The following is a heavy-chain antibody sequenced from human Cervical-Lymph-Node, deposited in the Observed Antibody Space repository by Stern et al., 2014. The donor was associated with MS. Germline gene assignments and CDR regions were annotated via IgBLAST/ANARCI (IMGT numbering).Heavy chain of an antibody. J-gene: IGHJ4*02. CDR1: RNTFIDYY. CDR3: ARGRYGDPFDS. D-gene: IGHD4-17*01. CDR2: INPRSGDS. Sequence: VQLVESGAELKKPGASLKVSCKASRNTFIDYYVHWVRQAPGQALELMGWINPRSGDSNSAQKFQGRVTMTRDSSITTAYMDLSRLTSDDTAMYFCARGRYGDPFDSWGQGTLVTVSS. V-gene: IGHV1-2*02.